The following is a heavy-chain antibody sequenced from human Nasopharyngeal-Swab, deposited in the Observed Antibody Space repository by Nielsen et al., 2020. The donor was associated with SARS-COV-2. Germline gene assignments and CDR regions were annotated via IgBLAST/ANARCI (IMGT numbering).Heavy chain of an antibody. Sequence: SQTLSLTCAISGDSVSNDRVAWNCIRQSPSRGLEWLGKTYYRSEWYNDYAVSVKSRITIKPDPSTNQFSLQLNSVTPEDTAVYYCTRDEGAHHSWGQGTLVTVSS. CDR1: GDSVSNDRVA. V-gene: IGHV6-1*01. CDR2: TYYRSEWYN. D-gene: IGHD3-16*01. CDR3: TRDEGAHHS. J-gene: IGHJ4*02.